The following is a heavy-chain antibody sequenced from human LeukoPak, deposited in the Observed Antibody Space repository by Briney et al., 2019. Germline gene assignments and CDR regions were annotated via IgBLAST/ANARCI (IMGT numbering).Heavy chain of an antibody. CDR2: IIPIFGTA. D-gene: IGHD1-1*01. V-gene: IGHV1-69*01. CDR1: GGTFSSYA. J-gene: IGHJ3*02. CDR3: ARTPNWNDVVVDAFDI. Sequence: GASVKVSCKASGGTFSSYAISWVRQAPGQGLEWMGGIIPIFGTANYAQKFQGRVTITADESTSTAYMELSRLRSDDTAVYYCARTPNWNDVVVDAFDIWGQGTMVTVSS.